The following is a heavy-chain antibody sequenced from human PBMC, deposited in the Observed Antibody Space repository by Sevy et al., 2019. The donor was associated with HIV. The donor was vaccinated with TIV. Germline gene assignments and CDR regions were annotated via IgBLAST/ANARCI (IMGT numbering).Heavy chain of an antibody. CDR3: VREGLGGYSYSLDY. V-gene: IGHV3-7*01. J-gene: IGHJ4*01. CDR2: MKQDGSEE. Sequence: GGSLRLSCAASGFSFSIYWMSWVRQAPGKGLEWVATMKQDGSEEDYVDSVKGRFTISRDNAKNSLFLQMNSLRGEDTAVYYCVREGLGGYSYSLDYWGHGTLVTVSS. D-gene: IGHD5-18*01. CDR1: GFSFSIYW.